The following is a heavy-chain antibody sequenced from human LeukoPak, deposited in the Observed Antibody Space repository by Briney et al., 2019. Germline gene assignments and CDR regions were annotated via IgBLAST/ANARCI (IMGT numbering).Heavy chain of an antibody. CDR1: GVTFSSYG. D-gene: IGHD5-12*01. CDR3: ARDAIVAAYNWFDP. Sequence: GGSLRLSCAASGVTFSSYGMHWVREAPGKGLGWVWVIWYDGSNKYYADSVKGRFTISRDNAKNSLYLQMNSLRAEDTAVYYCARDAIVAAYNWFDPWGQGTLVTVSS. J-gene: IGHJ5*02. V-gene: IGHV3-33*01. CDR2: IWYDGSNK.